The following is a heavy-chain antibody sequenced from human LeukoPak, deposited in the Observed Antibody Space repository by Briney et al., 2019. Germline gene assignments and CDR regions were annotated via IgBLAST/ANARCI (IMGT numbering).Heavy chain of an antibody. CDR3: ARGVDYYSV. D-gene: IGHD3-10*01. J-gene: IGHJ4*02. CDR1: GGSISRGGYY. V-gene: IGHV4-34*01. CDR2: INHSGRT. Sequence: SETLSLTCTVSGGSISRGGYYWNWIRQPPRKGLEWIGEINHSGRTNYNPSLKSRVTISVDTSKKQFSLKLSSVTAADTAVYYCARGVDYYSVWGQGTLVTVSS.